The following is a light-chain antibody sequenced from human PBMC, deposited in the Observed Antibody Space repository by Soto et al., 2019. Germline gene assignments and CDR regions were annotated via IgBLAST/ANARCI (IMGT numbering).Light chain of an antibody. V-gene: IGLV2-14*01. CDR1: SSDVGGYNY. CDR3: SSYTSSSTLCV. CDR2: DVS. J-gene: IGLJ1*01. Sequence: QSALTPAASMSGSPGQSITISCTGTSSDVGGYNYVSWYQQHPGKAPKLMIYDVSNRPSGVSNRFSGSKSGNTASLTISGLQAEDEADYYCSSYTSSSTLCVFRTGTKVTVL.